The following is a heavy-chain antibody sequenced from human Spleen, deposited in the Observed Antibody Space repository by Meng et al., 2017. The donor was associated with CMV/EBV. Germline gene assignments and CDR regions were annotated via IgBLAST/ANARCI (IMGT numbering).Heavy chain of an antibody. CDR1: GGTFSNYA. J-gene: IGHJ6*02. V-gene: IGHV1-69*05. CDR2: IIPLFATS. CDR3: ARGPNNIVVVPAATYYYYGMDV. D-gene: IGHD2-2*01. Sequence: SVKVSCKPSGGTFSNYAINWVRQAPGQGLEWMGGIIPLFATSNYAQKFRGRVTITTDESTNTGYLELSSLRSEDTAVYYCARGPNNIVVVPAATYYYYGMDVWGQGTTVTVS.